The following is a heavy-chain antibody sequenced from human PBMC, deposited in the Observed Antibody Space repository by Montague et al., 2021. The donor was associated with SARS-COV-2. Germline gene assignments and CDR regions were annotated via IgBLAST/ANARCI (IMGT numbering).Heavy chain of an antibody. J-gene: IGHJ4*02. D-gene: IGHD5-24*01. CDR2: IYYSGST. Sequence: SETLSLTCTVSGGSISSSSYYWGWIRQPPGKGLEWIGSIYYSGSTYYNPSLKSRVTISVDTSKNQFSLKLSSVTAADTAVYYCARHVWRWLQLAPYYFDYWGQGTLVTVSS. V-gene: IGHV4-39*01. CDR3: ARHVWRWLQLAPYYFDY. CDR1: GGSISSSSYY.